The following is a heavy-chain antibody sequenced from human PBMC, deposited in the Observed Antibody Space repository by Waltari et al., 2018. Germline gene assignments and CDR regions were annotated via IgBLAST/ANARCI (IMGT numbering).Heavy chain of an antibody. CDR3: ARHPITMIAGVDY. J-gene: IGHJ4*02. CDR2: IYYSGST. D-gene: IGHD3-22*01. Sequence: QLQLQESGLGLVKPSETLSLTCTVSGGSISSSSYYWGWIRQPPGKGLEWIGSIYYSGSTYYNPSLKSRVTISVDTSKNQFSLKLSSVTAADTAVYYCARHPITMIAGVDYWGQGTLVTVSS. V-gene: IGHV4-39*01. CDR1: GGSISSSSYY.